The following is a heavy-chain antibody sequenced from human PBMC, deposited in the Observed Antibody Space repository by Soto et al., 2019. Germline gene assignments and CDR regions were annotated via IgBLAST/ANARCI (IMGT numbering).Heavy chain of an antibody. CDR2: IYWDDDK. J-gene: IGHJ4*02. CDR3: AHRLYSSGWPWNSGVFDY. Sequence: QITLKESGPMLMKPTQTLTLTCTFSGFSLSTSGVGVGWIRQPPGKALEWLALIYWDDDKRYSPSLKSRLTIPKDTSNNMVVLTMTNMDPVDTATYYCAHRLYSSGWPWNSGVFDYWGQGVLVTVSS. D-gene: IGHD6-19*01. CDR1: GFSLSTSGVG. V-gene: IGHV2-5*02.